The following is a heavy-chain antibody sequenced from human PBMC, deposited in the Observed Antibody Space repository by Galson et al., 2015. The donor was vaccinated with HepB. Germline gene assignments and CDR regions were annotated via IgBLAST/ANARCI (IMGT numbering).Heavy chain of an antibody. CDR2: IYTSGST. J-gene: IGHJ3*02. D-gene: IGHD3-22*01. CDR3: ARDYYDRPPYAFDI. V-gene: IGHV4-4*07. CDR1: GGSISSYY. Sequence: SETLSLTCTVSGGSISSYYWSWIRQPAGKGLEWIGRIYTSGSTNYNPSLKSRVTMSVDTSKNQFSLKLSSVTAADTAVYYCARDYYDRPPYAFDIWGQGTMVTVSS.